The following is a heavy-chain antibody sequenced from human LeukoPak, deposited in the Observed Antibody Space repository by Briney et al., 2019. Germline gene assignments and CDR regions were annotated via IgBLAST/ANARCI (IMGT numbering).Heavy chain of an antibody. D-gene: IGHD6-13*01. CDR1: GFTFSSYA. CDR2: ISSDGSII. CDR3: ATSYTTSWYGISDY. J-gene: IGHJ4*02. Sequence: PGGSLRLSCEASGFTFSSYAMHWVRQVPGKGLEWVAVISSDGSIIYYANSVKGRFIISRDNSMNTLFLQMNSLRPEDTALYYCATSYTTSWYGISDYWGQGTLVTVSS. V-gene: IGHV3-30-3*01.